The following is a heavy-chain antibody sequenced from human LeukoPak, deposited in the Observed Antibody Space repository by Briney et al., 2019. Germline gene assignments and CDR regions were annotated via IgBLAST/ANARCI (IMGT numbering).Heavy chain of an antibody. D-gene: IGHD3-22*01. Sequence: GGSLRLSCAASGFTFSTYNMNWVRQAPGKWLEWISYINADSSTIQYADSVRGRFTTSRDNAKNSLYLQMNSLRAADTAVYYCVRDNSRGQSLGVIYWGQGSLVTVSS. V-gene: IGHV3-48*01. J-gene: IGHJ4*02. CDR3: VRDNSRGQSLGVIY. CDR1: GFTFSTYN. CDR2: INADSSTI.